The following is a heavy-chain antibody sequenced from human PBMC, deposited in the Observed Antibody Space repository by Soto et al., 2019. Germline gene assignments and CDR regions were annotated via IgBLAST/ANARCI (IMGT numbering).Heavy chain of an antibody. J-gene: IGHJ3*01. CDR1: GGTFSSYA. Sequence: QVQLVQSGAEVKKPGSSVKVSCKASGGTFSSYAISWVRQAPGQGLEWMGGIIPIFGTANYAQKFQGSVTITADESTSTAYMVLSSLRSEDTAVYYCARATVSMVVVVEGAFDVWGQGTMVTVSS. CDR2: IIPIFGTA. CDR3: ARATVSMVVVVEGAFDV. D-gene: IGHD3-22*01. V-gene: IGHV1-69*01.